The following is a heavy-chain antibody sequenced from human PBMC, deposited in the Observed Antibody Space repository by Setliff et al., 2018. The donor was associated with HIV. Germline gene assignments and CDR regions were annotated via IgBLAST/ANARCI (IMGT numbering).Heavy chain of an antibody. D-gene: IGHD2-15*01. V-gene: IGHV1-3*01. Sequence: ASVQVSCKASGYTFSTYALHWVRQAPGQRLEWVGWINAGNGDTKYSQKFQGRVTITRDTSASTAYMDVTSLRSEDTAVYYCARSAYCSGGSCYSGAFDYWGQGTLVTVSS. CDR1: GYTFSTYA. J-gene: IGHJ4*02. CDR3: ARSAYCSGGSCYSGAFDY. CDR2: INAGNGDT.